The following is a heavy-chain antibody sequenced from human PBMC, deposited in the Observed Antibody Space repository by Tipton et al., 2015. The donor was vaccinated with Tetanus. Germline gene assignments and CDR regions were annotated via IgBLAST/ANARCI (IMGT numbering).Heavy chain of an antibody. D-gene: IGHD5-18*01. J-gene: IGHJ4*02. CDR1: GASMKSGSFY. Sequence: LSLTCTVSGASMKSGSFYWGWIRQHPGRGLEWIGYMFYNGDAFYNPSLKSRLAMSLDASKNLFSLNLTSVTAADTAVYYCVRGRGLGAYSFGFEYWGQGAQVTVSS. CDR2: MFYNGDA. CDR3: VRGRGLGAYSFGFEY. V-gene: IGHV4-31*03.